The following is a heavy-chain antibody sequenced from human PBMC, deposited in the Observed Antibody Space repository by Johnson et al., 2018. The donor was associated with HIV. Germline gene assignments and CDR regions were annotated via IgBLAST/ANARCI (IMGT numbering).Heavy chain of an antibody. Sequence: VQLVESGGGVVQPGTSLRLSCAASGFTFSNYGMHWVRQAPGKGLEWVSVIYSGGSTYYADSVKGRFTISRDNSRNTLYLQMNSLRAEDTAVYYCAKGLIGAFDIWGQGTMVTVSS. J-gene: IGHJ3*02. V-gene: IGHV3-NL1*01. CDR2: IYSGGST. CDR1: GFTFSNYG. D-gene: IGHD2/OR15-2a*01. CDR3: AKGLIGAFDI.